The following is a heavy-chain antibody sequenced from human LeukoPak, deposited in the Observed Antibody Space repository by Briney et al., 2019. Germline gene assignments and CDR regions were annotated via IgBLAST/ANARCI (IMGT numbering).Heavy chain of an antibody. D-gene: IGHD6-13*01. CDR1: GGSVSSGSYY. J-gene: IGHJ4*02. Sequence: PSETLSLTCTVSGGSVSSGSYYWSWIRQPPGKGLEWIGYINYSGSTNYNPSLKSRVTISVDTSKNQFSLKLSSVTAADTAVYYCARDKIAAFDYWGQGTLVTVSS. V-gene: IGHV4-61*01. CDR3: ARDKIAAFDY. CDR2: INYSGST.